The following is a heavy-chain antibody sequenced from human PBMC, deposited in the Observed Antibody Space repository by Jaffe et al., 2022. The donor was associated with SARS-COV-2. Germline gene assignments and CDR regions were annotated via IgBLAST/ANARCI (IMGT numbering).Heavy chain of an antibody. V-gene: IGHV3-30-3*01. CDR1: GFTFSSYA. Sequence: QVQLVESGGGVVQPGRSLRLSCAASGFTFSSYAMHWVRQAPGKGLEWVAVISYDGSNKYYADSVKGRFTISRDNSKNTLYLQMNSLRAEDTAVYYCAREGHGDYVPDYYYYYGMDVWGQGTTVTVSS. D-gene: IGHD4-17*01. CDR3: AREGHGDYVPDYYYYYGMDV. CDR2: ISYDGSNK. J-gene: IGHJ6*02.